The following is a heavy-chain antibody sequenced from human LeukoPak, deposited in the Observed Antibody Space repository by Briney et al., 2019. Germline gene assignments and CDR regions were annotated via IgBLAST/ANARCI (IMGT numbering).Heavy chain of an antibody. CDR2: INSDGSST. V-gene: IGHV3-74*01. CDR1: GFTFSSYW. D-gene: IGHD2-2*01. Sequence: PGGSLRLSCAASGFTFSSYWMHLVRQAPGKGLVWVSLINSDGSSTSYAASVKGRFTISRDKAKNTLYLQMNSLRAEDTAVYYCAKDKYCSSTSCSNYYYYYMDVWGKGTTVTVSS. J-gene: IGHJ6*03. CDR3: AKDKYCSSTSCSNYYYYYMDV.